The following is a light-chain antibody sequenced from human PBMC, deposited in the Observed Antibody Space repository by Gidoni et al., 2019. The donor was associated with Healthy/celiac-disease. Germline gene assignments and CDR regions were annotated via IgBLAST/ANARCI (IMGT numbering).Light chain of an antibody. CDR3: QAWDSSTAGGV. J-gene: IGLJ2*01. V-gene: IGLV3-1*01. CDR2: QDS. CDR1: QLGDKY. Sequence: SYELTQPPSISVSPGQTASITCSGDQLGDKYACWYPQKPGQSPVLVIYQDSKRPSGIPARFSCSNSGNTATLTISGTQAIEDAYYFCQAWDSSTAGGVFGGGTKLTVL.